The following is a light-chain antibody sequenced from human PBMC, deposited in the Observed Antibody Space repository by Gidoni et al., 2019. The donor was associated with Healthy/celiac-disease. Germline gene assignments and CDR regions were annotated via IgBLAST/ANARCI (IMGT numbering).Light chain of an antibody. CDR1: QSVSSN. CDR2: GAS. Sequence: EIGRTQSPATLSVSPGERATPSCRASQSVSSNLAWYQQKPGQAPRLLIYGASTRATGIPARFSGSGSGTEFTLTISSLQSEDFAVYYCQQYNNWPPAFTFGPGTKVDIK. V-gene: IGKV3-15*01. J-gene: IGKJ3*01. CDR3: QQYNNWPPAFT.